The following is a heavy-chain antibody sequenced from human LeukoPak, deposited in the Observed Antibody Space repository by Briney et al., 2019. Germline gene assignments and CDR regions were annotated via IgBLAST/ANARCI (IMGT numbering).Heavy chain of an antibody. CDR3: ARVRYYDTLTGYSNNWFDP. Sequence: ASVKVSCKASGYIFIGYYMHWVRQAPGQGLEWMGWISAYNGNTNYAQKLQGRVTMTTDTSTGTAYMELRSLRSDDTAVYYCARVRYYDTLTGYSNNWFDPWGQGTLVTVSS. CDR1: GYIFIGYY. J-gene: IGHJ5*02. CDR2: ISAYNGNT. V-gene: IGHV1-18*04. D-gene: IGHD3-9*01.